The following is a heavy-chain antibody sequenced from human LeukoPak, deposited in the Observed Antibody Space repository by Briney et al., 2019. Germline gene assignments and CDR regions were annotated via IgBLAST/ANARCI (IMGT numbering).Heavy chain of an antibody. Sequence: GGSLRLSCAASGFTFSSYAMSWVRQAPGKGLEWVSAISGSGGSTYYADSVKGRFTISRDNSKNTLYLQMNSLRAEDTAVYYCAKDGGRDYDILTGYYITSFFDYWGQGTLVTVSS. V-gene: IGHV3-23*01. CDR1: GFTFSSYA. CDR3: AKDGGRDYDILTGYYITSFFDY. CDR2: ISGSGGST. D-gene: IGHD3-9*01. J-gene: IGHJ4*02.